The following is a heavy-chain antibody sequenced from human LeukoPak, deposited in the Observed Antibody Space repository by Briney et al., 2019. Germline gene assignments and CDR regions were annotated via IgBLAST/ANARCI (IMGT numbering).Heavy chain of an antibody. V-gene: IGHV1-69*13. CDR1: GGTFSSYA. Sequence: GASVKVSCKASGGTFSSYAISWMRQAPGQGLEWMGGIIPIFGTANYAQKFQGRVTITADESTSTVYMELSRLRFEDTAIYYCARGPQGYHFDYWGQGTLVTVSS. CDR2: IIPIFGTA. D-gene: IGHD1-1*01. J-gene: IGHJ4*02. CDR3: ARGPQGYHFDY.